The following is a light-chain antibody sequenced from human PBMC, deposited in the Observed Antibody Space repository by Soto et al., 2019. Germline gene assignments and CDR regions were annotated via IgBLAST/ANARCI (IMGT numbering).Light chain of an antibody. V-gene: IGKV1-39*01. J-gene: IGKJ5*01. Sequence: DIQMTQSPSPPSASVGDRVTITCRASQSISRYLNWYQQKPGKAPNLLIYVASSLQSEVPSRFSGSGSGTDFTLTITSLQPEDFATYYCQQSYGTPITFGQGTRLEIK. CDR2: VAS. CDR3: QQSYGTPIT. CDR1: QSISRY.